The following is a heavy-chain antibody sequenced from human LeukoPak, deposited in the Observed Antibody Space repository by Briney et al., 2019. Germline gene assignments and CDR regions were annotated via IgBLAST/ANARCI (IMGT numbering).Heavy chain of an antibody. V-gene: IGHV3-20*04. J-gene: IGHJ4*02. D-gene: IGHD5-18*01. Sequence: PGGSLRLSCAASGFTFDDYGMSWVRQAPGRGLEWVSGINWNGGSIGYADSVKGRFTISRDNAKNSLYLQMNSLRAEDTALYYCAKDLGYSYGRGFDYWGQGTLVTVSS. CDR3: AKDLGYSYGRGFDY. CDR2: INWNGGSI. CDR1: GFTFDDYG.